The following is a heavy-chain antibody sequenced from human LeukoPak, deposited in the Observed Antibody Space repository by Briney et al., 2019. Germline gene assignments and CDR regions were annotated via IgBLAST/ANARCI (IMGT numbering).Heavy chain of an antibody. J-gene: IGHJ5*02. CDR1: GGTFSSYA. CDR3: ARVAGRVRYDSSGYYSLGWFDP. Sequence: SVKVSCKAFGGTFSSYAISWVRQAPGQGLEWMGGIIPIFGTANYAQKFQGRVTITTDESTSTAYMELSSLRSEDTAVYYCARVAGRVRYDSSGYYSLGWFDPWGQGTLVTVSS. D-gene: IGHD3-22*01. CDR2: IIPIFGTA. V-gene: IGHV1-69*05.